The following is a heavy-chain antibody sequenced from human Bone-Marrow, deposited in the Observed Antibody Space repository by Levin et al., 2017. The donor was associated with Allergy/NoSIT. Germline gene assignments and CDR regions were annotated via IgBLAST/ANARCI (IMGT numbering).Heavy chain of an antibody. Sequence: RAGGSLRLSCAASGFTVSSNYMTWVRQAPGKGLEWVSLIYSGGSTHYADSVKGRFTISRDNSKNTLFLQMNSLRVEDTAVYYCARGGAVAAAGHWGQGTLVTVSS. CDR1: GFTVSSNY. J-gene: IGHJ4*02. V-gene: IGHV3-53*01. CDR3: ARGGAVAAAGH. CDR2: IYSGGST. D-gene: IGHD6-19*01.